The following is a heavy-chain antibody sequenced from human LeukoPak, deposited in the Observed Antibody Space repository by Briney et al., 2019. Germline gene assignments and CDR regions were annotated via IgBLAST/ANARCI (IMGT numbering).Heavy chain of an antibody. CDR3: AKFRGVVTAILPFDY. J-gene: IGHJ4*02. CDR2: ISGSGGST. Sequence: GGSLRLSCAASGFTFSSYAMSWVRQAPGKGLEWVSAISGSGGSTYYADSVKGRFTISRDNSKNTLYLQMNSLRAEDTAVYYCAKFRGVVTAILPFDYWGQGTLVTVSS. D-gene: IGHD2-21*02. CDR1: GFTFSSYA. V-gene: IGHV3-23*01.